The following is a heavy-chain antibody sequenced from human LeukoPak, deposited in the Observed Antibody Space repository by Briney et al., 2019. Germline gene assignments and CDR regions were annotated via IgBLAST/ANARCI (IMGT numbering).Heavy chain of an antibody. V-gene: IGHV4-61*02. CDR1: GDSISSGNYY. CDR2: IYTSGST. J-gene: IGHJ2*01. Sequence: SRTLSLTCTVSGDSISSGNYYWTWIRQPAGKGLEWIGRIYTSGSTNYNPSLKSRVTISVDTSKNQFSLKLSSVTAADTAVYYCARVYYSNSYGYWYFDLWGRGTLVTVSS. D-gene: IGHD6-13*01. CDR3: ARVYYSNSYGYWYFDL.